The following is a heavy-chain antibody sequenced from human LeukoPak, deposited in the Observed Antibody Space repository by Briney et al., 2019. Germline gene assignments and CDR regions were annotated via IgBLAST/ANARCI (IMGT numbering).Heavy chain of an antibody. Sequence: GESLKISCQTSGYSFTSYWIGWVRQMPGKGLEWMWVIYPGDSDTRYSPSFQGQVTISADKSLSTAYLQWSGLKASDTAMYYCARHLTMITVPRDAFDIWGQGTMVTVSS. D-gene: IGHD3-16*01. V-gene: IGHV5-51*01. J-gene: IGHJ3*02. CDR2: IYPGDSDT. CDR1: GYSFTSYW. CDR3: ARHLTMITVPRDAFDI.